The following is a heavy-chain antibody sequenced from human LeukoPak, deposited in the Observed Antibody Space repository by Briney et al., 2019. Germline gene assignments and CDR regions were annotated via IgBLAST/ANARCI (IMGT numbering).Heavy chain of an antibody. J-gene: IGHJ4*02. D-gene: IGHD1-20*01. CDR1: GYTLTDYY. CDR3: AGLPRYNWNEPLDY. CDR2: INPNSGGT. Sequence: ASVKVSCKASGYTLTDYYMHWVRQAPGQGLEWMGWINPNSGGTKYAQKFRGRVTMTRDTSINTAYMELTRLTYDDTAVYYCAGLPRYNWNEPLDYWGQGTLVTVSS. V-gene: IGHV1-2*02.